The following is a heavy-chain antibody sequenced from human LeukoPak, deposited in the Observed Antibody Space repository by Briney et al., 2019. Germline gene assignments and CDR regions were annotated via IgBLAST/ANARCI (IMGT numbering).Heavy chain of an antibody. CDR1: GFTFSNYW. Sequence: PGGSLRLSCAASGFTFSNYWMHWVRQAPGKGLVWVSRLNSDGSSTSYADSVKGRFTISRDNAQQSLYLQMNSLRAEDTAVYYCASTGYYDSSGDYYDYWGQGTLVTVSS. CDR2: LNSDGSST. CDR3: ASTGYYDSSGDYYDY. D-gene: IGHD3-22*01. J-gene: IGHJ4*02. V-gene: IGHV3-74*01.